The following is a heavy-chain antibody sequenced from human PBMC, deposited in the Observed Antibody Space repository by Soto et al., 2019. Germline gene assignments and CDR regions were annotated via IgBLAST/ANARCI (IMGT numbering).Heavy chain of an antibody. Sequence: QVQLQESGPGLVKPSGTLFLTCAVSGGSITSSNWWSWVRQPPGKGLEWIGEVYYSGSTNYNPSLKIRVAMSVDTSKNQFSLHLSSVTAADTAVYFCARDRQPRSYTYNGMDVWGQGTTVTVSS. CDR3: ARDRQPRSYTYNGMDV. CDR2: VYYSGST. J-gene: IGHJ6*02. V-gene: IGHV4-4*02. D-gene: IGHD4-4*01. CDR1: GGSITSSNW.